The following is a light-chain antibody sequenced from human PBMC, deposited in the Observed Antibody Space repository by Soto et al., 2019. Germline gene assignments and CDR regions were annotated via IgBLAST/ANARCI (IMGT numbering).Light chain of an antibody. CDR2: GAS. CDR3: QHYGSSQLT. V-gene: IGKV3-20*01. J-gene: IGKJ4*01. CDR1: QSVSSSY. Sequence: EIVLTQSPGTLSLSPGERATLSCRASQSVSSSYLAWYQQKPGQAPRLLIYGASSRATGIPDRFSGSGSGTDFTLTISRLEPEDFAVYYCQHYGSSQLTFGGGPKVEIK.